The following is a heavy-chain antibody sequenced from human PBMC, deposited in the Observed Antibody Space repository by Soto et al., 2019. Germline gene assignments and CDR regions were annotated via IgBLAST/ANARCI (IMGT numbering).Heavy chain of an antibody. D-gene: IGHD3-16*02. Sequence: ASVKVSCKASGLAFPIDDIIWVRQTIGQGFEFMGWMNPSGSNTGYAQKFQGRATFTWNTPTSTAYMDLSGLRSEDTAVYYCARYRTKVPVAFDVWGQGTMVTVSS. V-gene: IGHV1-8*01. CDR2: MNPSGSNT. CDR3: ARYRTKVPVAFDV. J-gene: IGHJ3*01. CDR1: GLAFPIDD.